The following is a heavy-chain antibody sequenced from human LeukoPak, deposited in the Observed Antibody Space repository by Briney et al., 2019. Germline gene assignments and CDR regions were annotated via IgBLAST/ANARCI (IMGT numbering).Heavy chain of an antibody. CDR2: IGTAGDT. J-gene: IGHJ6*03. CDR1: GFTFSSYD. Sequence: GGSLRLSCAASGFTFSSYDMHWVGQATGKGREWVSGIGTAGDTYYPGSVRGRFTISRENAKNSLYLQMNSLRAGDTAVYYGARGRRGYMDVWGKGTTVTVSS. D-gene: IGHD3-10*01. V-gene: IGHV3-13*01. CDR3: ARGRRGYMDV.